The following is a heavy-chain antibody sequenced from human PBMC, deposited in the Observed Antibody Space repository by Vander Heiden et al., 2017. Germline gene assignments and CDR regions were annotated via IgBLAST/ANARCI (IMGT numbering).Heavy chain of an antibody. D-gene: IGHD6-19*01. CDR2: FSGGGDTT. J-gene: IGHJ3*02. CDR3: AKNEYSSTIAVATLKDDAFDM. CDR1: GFFFRDYG. Sequence: EVQLLESGGGLVQPGGSLRLSCAASGFFFRDYGLSWVRQPPGKGLEGGSGFSGGGDTTYYADSVRGRFTISRDNSKNRLYLQMNRLRAEDTAVYYCAKNEYSSTIAVATLKDDAFDMWGQGTMVTVSS. V-gene: IGHV3-23*01.